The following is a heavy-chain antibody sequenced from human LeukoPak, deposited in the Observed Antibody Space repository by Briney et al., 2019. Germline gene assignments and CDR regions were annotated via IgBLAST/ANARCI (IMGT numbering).Heavy chain of an antibody. V-gene: IGHV4-39*01. Sequence: SETLYRTCTLSGGSITNTKYYWGWIRQPPGKGLEWIGSIYYTGSTYYNPSLKSRVTISVDTSKNQFSLKLRSVTAADTALYYCTRHTGYISGQYTNYEDSWGQGTLVTVSS. CDR3: TRHTGYISGQYTNYEDS. J-gene: IGHJ4*02. CDR1: GGSITNTKYY. D-gene: IGHD4-11*01. CDR2: IYYTGST.